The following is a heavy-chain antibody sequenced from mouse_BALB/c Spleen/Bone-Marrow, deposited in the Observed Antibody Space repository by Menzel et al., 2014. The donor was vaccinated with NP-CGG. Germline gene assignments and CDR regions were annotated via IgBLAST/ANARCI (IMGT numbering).Heavy chain of an antibody. CDR3: TRSELRRGGYALDY. D-gene: IGHD2-12*01. J-gene: IGHJ4*01. CDR2: ISPSNGRS. CDR1: GYFFTSYW. V-gene: IGHV1S81*02. Sequence: VKLQESRAELVKPGASVKLSCKASGYFFTSYWMHWVKQRPGQGLEWIGEISPSNGRSNYNEKFKSKATLTVDKSSSTAYMQLSGLTSEDSAVYYCTRSELRRGGYALDYWGLGTSVTVSS.